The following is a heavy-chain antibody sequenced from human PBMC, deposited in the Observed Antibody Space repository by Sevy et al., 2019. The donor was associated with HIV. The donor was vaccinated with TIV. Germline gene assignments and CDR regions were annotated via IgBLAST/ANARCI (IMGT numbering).Heavy chain of an antibody. CDR2: IKSDGGTA. Sequence: GSLKLSCAASESIVTNPWMSWVRQAPGKGLEGVCRIKSDGGTADYVSHLKGRFTISRDASENMLYLQMHSLKSEDTAVYYCTTYYDSTGYYLYLDFDYWGQGTQVTVSS. CDR3: TTYYDSTGYYLYLDFDY. J-gene: IGHJ4*02. V-gene: IGHV3-15*01. CDR1: ESIVTNPW. D-gene: IGHD3-22*01.